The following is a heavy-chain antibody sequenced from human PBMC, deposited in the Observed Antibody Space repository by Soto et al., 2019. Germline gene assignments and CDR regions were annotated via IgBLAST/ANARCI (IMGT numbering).Heavy chain of an antibody. D-gene: IGHD3-22*01. CDR3: VKGHFDISGYSNAHEN. CDR1: GVSVSDYH. V-gene: IGHV4-59*02. J-gene: IGHJ4*02. Sequence: SETLSLTCSVSGVSVSDYHWTWIRLTPNKQLHCIGFIHYNGRNVSSSSLKSRVTISLDMLKNHVSLILKSVKIAESAIYCCVKGHFDISGYSNAHENWGQGSQVTGSS. CDR2: IHYNGRN.